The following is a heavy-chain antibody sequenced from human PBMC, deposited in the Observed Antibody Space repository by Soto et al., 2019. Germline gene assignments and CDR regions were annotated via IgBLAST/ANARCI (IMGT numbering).Heavy chain of an antibody. CDR3: AKGYCSGGSCYPIDY. V-gene: IGHV3-23*01. D-gene: IGHD2-15*01. Sequence: EVQLLESGGGLVQPGGSLRLSCAASGFTFSSYAMSWVRQAPGKGLEWVSAISGSGGSTYYADSVKGRFTISRDNSKNTVYLQMNSLRAEDTAVYYCAKGYCSGGSCYPIDYWGQGTLVTVSS. CDR1: GFTFSSYA. J-gene: IGHJ4*02. CDR2: ISGSGGST.